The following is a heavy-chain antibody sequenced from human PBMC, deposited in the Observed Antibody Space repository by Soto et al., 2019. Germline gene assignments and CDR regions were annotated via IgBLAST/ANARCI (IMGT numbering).Heavy chain of an antibody. D-gene: IGHD6-19*01. Sequence: SETLSLTCAVYGGSFSGYHWSWIRQPPGKGLEWIGEINHSGSTSYNPSLKSRVTISVDTSKNQFSLKVTSVTAADTAAYYCARGSGRGNGWGTYFYYGMDVWGQGTTVNVS. J-gene: IGHJ6*02. CDR2: INHSGST. CDR1: GGSFSGYH. CDR3: ARGSGRGNGWGTYFYYGMDV. V-gene: IGHV4-34*01.